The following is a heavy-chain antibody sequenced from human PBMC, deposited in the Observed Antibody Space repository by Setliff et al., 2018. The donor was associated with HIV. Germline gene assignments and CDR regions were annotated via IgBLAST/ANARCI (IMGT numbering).Heavy chain of an antibody. Sequence: GGSLRLSCAASGFTISNAWMSWVRLVPGKGLEWVGLIRRDSDGGTTDYAAPVKGRFSISRDDSQNTLFLQMNSLKTEDTGLYYCTTKSTMRAHYVDVWDKGTTVTVSS. D-gene: IGHD2-2*01. CDR2: IRRDSDGGTT. CDR3: TTKSTMRAHYVDV. V-gene: IGHV3-15*01. J-gene: IGHJ6*03. CDR1: GFTISNAW.